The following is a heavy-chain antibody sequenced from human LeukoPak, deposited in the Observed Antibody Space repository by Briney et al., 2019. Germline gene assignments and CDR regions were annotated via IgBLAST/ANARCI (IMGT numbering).Heavy chain of an antibody. D-gene: IGHD3-16*02. CDR2: ISYDGSNK. CDR3: AKDRSPLDY. Sequence: PGGSLRLSCAASGFTFSSYGMHWVRQAPGKGLEWVAVISYDGSNKYYADSVKGRFTISRDNSKNTLYLQMNSLRAEDTAVYYCAKDRSPLDYWGQGTLVTVSS. V-gene: IGHV3-30*18. CDR1: GFTFSSYG. J-gene: IGHJ4*02.